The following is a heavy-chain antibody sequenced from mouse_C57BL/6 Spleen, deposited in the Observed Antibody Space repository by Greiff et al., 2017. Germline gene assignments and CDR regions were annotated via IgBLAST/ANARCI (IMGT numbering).Heavy chain of an antibody. CDR3: AISTGTICYGYGAPFAY. D-gene: IGHD2-2*01. CDR1: GYTFTSYW. J-gene: IGHJ3*01. V-gene: IGHV1-64*01. Sequence: VKLQQPGAELVKPGASVKLSCKASGYTFTSYWMHWVKQRPGQGLEWIGMIHPNSGSTNYNEKFTSKATLTVDKSSSTAYMQLINLTSEDSAVYYCAISTGTICYGYGAPFAYGGQGTLVTVSA. CDR2: IHPNSGST.